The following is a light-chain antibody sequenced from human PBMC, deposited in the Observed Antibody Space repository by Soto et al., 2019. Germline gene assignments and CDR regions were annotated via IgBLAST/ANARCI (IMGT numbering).Light chain of an antibody. Sequence: QSALTQPASVSGSPGRWITFSGTGTSSGIRDYNYVSWYQQLPGNAPKLIMYEVSNRPSGISNRFSGSKSGNTASLTISGLQAEDEADYYCSSKSPDFFGTGTKLTVL. CDR1: SSGIRDYNY. V-gene: IGLV2-14*01. CDR3: SSKSPDF. CDR2: EVS. J-gene: IGLJ1*01.